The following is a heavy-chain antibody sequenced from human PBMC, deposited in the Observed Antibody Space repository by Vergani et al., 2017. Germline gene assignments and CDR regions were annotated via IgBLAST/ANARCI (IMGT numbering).Heavy chain of an antibody. V-gene: IGHV3-43D*03. J-gene: IGHJ4*02. CDR1: GITFDDYA. Sequence: EVQLVESGGVVVQPGGSLRLSCAASGITFDDYAMHWVRQAPGKGLEWVSLISWDGGSTYYADSVKGRFTISRDNSKNSLYLQMNSLRAEDTALYYCARTAGYYLSYFDYWGQGTLVTVSS. CDR2: ISWDGGST. CDR3: ARTAGYYLSYFDY. D-gene: IGHD3-9*01.